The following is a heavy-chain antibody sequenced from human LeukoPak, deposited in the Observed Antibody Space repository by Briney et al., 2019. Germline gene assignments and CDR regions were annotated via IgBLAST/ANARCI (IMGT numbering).Heavy chain of an antibody. CDR2: MNPNSGNT. D-gene: IGHD5-24*01. CDR1: GYTFTTYD. J-gene: IGHJ5*02. CDR3: ARDNSLEDMAWWFDP. V-gene: IGHV1-8*02. Sequence: ASVKVSCKASGYTFTTYDINWVRQATGQGLEWMGWMNPNSGNTGYAQKFRGRLTMTRDLSTTTDYMELSSLRLEDPAVYYCARDNSLEDMAWWFDPWGQGTLVIVSS.